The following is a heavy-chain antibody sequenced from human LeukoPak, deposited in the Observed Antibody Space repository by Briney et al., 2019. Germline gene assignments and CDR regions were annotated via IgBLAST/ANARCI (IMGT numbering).Heavy chain of an antibody. D-gene: IGHD3-10*01. CDR3: AKDGSMTMVRGLNGYFDY. V-gene: IGHV3-30*02. J-gene: IGHJ4*02. CDR2: IWPDGSKR. Sequence: GGSLRLSCAASGFTFSTYAMHWVRQAPGKGLEWVAFIWPDGSKRYYADSVKGRFAISRDNSKNTLYLQTNSLRAEDTAVYYCAKDGSMTMVRGLNGYFDYWGQGTLVTVSS. CDR1: GFTFSTYA.